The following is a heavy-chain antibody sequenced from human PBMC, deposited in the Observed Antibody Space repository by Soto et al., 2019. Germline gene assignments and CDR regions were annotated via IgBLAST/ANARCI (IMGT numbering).Heavy chain of an antibody. J-gene: IGHJ4*02. V-gene: IGHV3-74*01. CDR3: ARHGLGWSGYDSSYFDY. Sequence: PGGSLRLSCSASGFIFSSHWMHWVRQSAEKGLVWVSRINSDGSSTAYADSVKGRFTISRDNAKTSLYLQMNSRRAENTAVYYCARHGLGWSGYDSSYFDYWGQGTLVTVSS. CDR1: GFIFSSHW. CDR2: INSDGSST. D-gene: IGHD5-12*01.